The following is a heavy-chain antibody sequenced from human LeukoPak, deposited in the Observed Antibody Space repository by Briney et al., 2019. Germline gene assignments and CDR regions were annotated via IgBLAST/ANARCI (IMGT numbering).Heavy chain of an antibody. CDR2: IYYSGST. D-gene: IGHD5-12*01. CDR3: ARFVVADHVFDY. Sequence: PSETLSLTCTVSGGSISSSSYYWGWIRQPPGKGLEWIGSIYYSGSTNYNPSLKSRVTISVDTSKNQFSLKLSSVTAADTAVYYCARFVVADHVFDYWGQGTLVTVSS. J-gene: IGHJ4*02. V-gene: IGHV4-39*07. CDR1: GGSISSSSYY.